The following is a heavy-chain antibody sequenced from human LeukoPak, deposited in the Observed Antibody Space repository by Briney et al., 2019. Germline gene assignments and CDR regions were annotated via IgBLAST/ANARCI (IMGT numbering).Heavy chain of an antibody. V-gene: IGHV4-39*01. CDR1: GGSISSSSYY. CDR3: ARQGRITGTHFDY. Sequence: PSETLSLTCTVSGGSISSSSYYWGWIRQPPGKGLEWIGSIYYSGSTYYNPSLKSRVTISVDTSKNQFSLKLSSVTAADTAVYYCARQGRITGTHFDYWGQGTLDTVSS. J-gene: IGHJ4*02. CDR2: IYYSGST. D-gene: IGHD1-7*01.